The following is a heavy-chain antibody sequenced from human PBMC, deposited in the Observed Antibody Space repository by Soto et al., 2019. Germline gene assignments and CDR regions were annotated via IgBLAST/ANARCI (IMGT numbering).Heavy chain of an antibody. CDR2: ISGSGGST. CDR1: GFTFSSYA. Sequence: GGSLRLSCAASGFTFSSYAMSWVRQAPGKGLEWVSAISGSGGSTYYADSVKGRFTISRDNSKNTLYLQMNSLRAEDTAVYYCAKEFWDIVVVVAAAPHIDGAFDIWGQGTMVTVSS. J-gene: IGHJ3*02. CDR3: AKEFWDIVVVVAAAPHIDGAFDI. V-gene: IGHV3-23*01. D-gene: IGHD2-15*01.